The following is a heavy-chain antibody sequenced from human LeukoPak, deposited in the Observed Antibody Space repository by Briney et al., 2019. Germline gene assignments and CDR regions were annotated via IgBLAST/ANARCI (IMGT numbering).Heavy chain of an antibody. D-gene: IGHD3-10*01. CDR2: ISYDGSNK. Sequence: GRSLRLSCAASGFTFSSYGMYWVRQAPGKGLEWVAVISYDGSNKYYADSVKGRFTISRDNSKNTLYLQMNSLRAEDTAVYCCAKDPLNYGSGTYFDYWGQGTLVTVSS. CDR3: AKDPLNYGSGTYFDY. CDR1: GFTFSSYG. J-gene: IGHJ4*02. V-gene: IGHV3-30*18.